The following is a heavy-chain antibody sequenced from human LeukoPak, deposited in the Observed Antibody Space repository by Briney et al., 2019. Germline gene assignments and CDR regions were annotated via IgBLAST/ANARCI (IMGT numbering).Heavy chain of an antibody. Sequence: KPSETLSLTCTVSGGSISSGSYYWSWIRQPAGKGLEWIGRIYTSGSTNYNPSLKSRVTISVDTSKNQFSLKLSSVTAADTAVYYCARHFLRWYFYFDYWGQGTLVTVSS. V-gene: IGHV4-61*02. CDR2: IYTSGST. CDR3: ARHFLRWYFYFDY. J-gene: IGHJ4*02. CDR1: GGSISSGSYY. D-gene: IGHD4-23*01.